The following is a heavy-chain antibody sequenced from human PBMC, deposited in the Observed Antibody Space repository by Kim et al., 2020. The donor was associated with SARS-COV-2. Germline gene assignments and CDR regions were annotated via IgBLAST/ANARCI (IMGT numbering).Heavy chain of an antibody. CDR2: IYYSGST. Sequence: SETLSLTCTVSGGSISSGGYYWSWIRQHPGKGLEWIGYIYYSGSTYYNPSLKSRVTISVDTSKNQFSLKLSSVTAADTAVYYCASTMYSSSPGAFDIWGQGTMVTVSS. V-gene: IGHV4-31*03. J-gene: IGHJ3*02. D-gene: IGHD6-13*01. CDR3: ASTMYSSSPGAFDI. CDR1: GGSISSGGYY.